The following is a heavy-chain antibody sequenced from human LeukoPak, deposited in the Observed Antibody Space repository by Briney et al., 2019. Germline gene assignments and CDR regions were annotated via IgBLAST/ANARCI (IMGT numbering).Heavy chain of an antibody. V-gene: IGHV4-39*07. CDR2: IYYSGST. D-gene: IGHD3-3*01. J-gene: IGHJ4*02. Sequence: SETLSLTCTVSGGSISSSSYYWGWIRQPPGKGLEWIGSIYYSGSTYYNPSLKSRVTISVDTSKNQFSLKLSSVTAADTAVYYCARGATYYDFWSGYYMDYWGQGTLVTVSS. CDR1: GGSISSSSYY. CDR3: ARGATYYDFWSGYYMDY.